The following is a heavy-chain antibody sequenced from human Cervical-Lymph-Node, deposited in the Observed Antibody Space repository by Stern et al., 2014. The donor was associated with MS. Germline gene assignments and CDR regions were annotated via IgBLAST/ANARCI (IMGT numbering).Heavy chain of an antibody. J-gene: IGHJ3*02. CDR3: AKDGAFADSHSALDI. Sequence: LQPGRSLRLSCAASGFNFSSYGIHWVRQAPGKGLEWVAVISYDGSNKYYADSVKGRFTISRDNSKNTLYLQMNSLRREDTAVYYCAKDGAFADSHSALDIWGQGTMATVSS. D-gene: IGHD2-21*02. CDR1: GFNFSSYG. CDR2: ISYDGSNK. V-gene: IGHV3-30*18.